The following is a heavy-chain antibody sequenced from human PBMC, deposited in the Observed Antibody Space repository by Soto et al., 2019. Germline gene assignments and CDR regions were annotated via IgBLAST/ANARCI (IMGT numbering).Heavy chain of an antibody. V-gene: IGHV1-69*06. CDR2: IIPIFGTP. Sequence: SVKVSCKASGGSFSSYAISWVRQAPGQGLEWMGGIIPIFGTPSYAQKFQGRVTITADTSKNQFSLQLNSVTPEDTAVYYCARDREMATIDYWGQGTLVTVSS. D-gene: IGHD5-12*01. J-gene: IGHJ4*02. CDR1: GGSFSSYA. CDR3: ARDREMATIDY.